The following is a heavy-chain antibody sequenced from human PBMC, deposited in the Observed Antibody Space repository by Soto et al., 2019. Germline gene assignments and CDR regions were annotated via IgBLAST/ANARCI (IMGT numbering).Heavy chain of an antibody. CDR3: AKAPWTVAGPFDY. CDR1: GLTFSNYA. J-gene: IGHJ4*02. V-gene: IGHV3-23*01. Sequence: GGSLRLSCAASGLTFSNYAVNWVRQAPGKGLEWVSGISGSGGSTDYADSVKGRFTISRDNSKNTLYLHMSSLRTEDTAVYYCAKAPWTVAGPFDYWGQGTLVTVSS. CDR2: ISGSGGST. D-gene: IGHD6-19*01.